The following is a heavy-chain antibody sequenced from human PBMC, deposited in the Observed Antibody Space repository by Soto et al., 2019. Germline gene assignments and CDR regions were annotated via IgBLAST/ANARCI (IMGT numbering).Heavy chain of an antibody. J-gene: IGHJ3*01. CDR1: GGSFSGYY. D-gene: IGHD2-2*01. Sequence: QVQLQQWGAGLLKPSETLSLTCAVYGGSFSGYYWSWIRQPPGKGLEWIGEINHSGSTNYNPSLKRRVPISGDTSKNQFSLKLSSVTAADTAVYYCAQSCRSTSCHVGDAFDFWGQGTMVTVSS. CDR2: INHSGST. CDR3: AQSCRSTSCHVGDAFDF. V-gene: IGHV4-34*01.